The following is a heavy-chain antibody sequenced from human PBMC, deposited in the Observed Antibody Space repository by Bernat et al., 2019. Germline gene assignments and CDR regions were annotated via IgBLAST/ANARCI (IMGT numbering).Heavy chain of an antibody. J-gene: IGHJ6*02. CDR2: IYTSGST. D-gene: IGHD2-21*01. CDR1: GGSISSYY. CDR3: ARGAVVSLHSMDYYGMDV. V-gene: IGHV4-4*07. Sequence: QVQLQESGPGLVKPSETLSLTCTVSGGSISSYYWSWIRQPAGKGPEWIGRIYTSGSTNYNPSLKSRVTMSVDTSKNQFSLKLSSVTAADTAVYYCARGAVVSLHSMDYYGMDVWGQGTTVTVSS.